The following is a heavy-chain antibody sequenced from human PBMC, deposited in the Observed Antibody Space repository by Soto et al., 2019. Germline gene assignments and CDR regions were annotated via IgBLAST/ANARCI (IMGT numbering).Heavy chain of an antibody. J-gene: IGHJ5*02. Sequence: QVQLVQSGAEVKKPGASVKVSCKASGYTFTSYGISWVRQAPGQGLEWMGWISAYNGNTNYPQKLQGRVTMTTDTSTSTAYMELRSLRSDDTAVYYCARDVAVVPAATEGWFDPWGQGTLVTVSS. CDR2: ISAYNGNT. CDR3: ARDVAVVPAATEGWFDP. D-gene: IGHD2-2*01. CDR1: GYTFTSYG. V-gene: IGHV1-18*01.